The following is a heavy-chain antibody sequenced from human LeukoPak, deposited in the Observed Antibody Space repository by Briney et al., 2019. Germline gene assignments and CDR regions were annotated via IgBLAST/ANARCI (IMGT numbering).Heavy chain of an antibody. V-gene: IGHV3-21*01. D-gene: IGHD6-19*01. J-gene: IGHJ4*02. CDR2: ISSSTSYT. Sequence: PGGSLRLSCAASGFTFSSYSMNWVRQAPGKGLEWVSSISSSTSYTYYADSVKGRFTISRDNAKNSLYLQMNGLRAEDTAVYYCARETYTSGWSPGDYWGQGTLVTVSS. CDR3: ARETYTSGWSPGDY. CDR1: GFTFSSYS.